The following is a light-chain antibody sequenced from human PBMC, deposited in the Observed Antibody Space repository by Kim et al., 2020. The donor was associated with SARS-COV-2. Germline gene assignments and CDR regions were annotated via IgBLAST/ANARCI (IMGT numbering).Light chain of an antibody. CDR1: QSIGSSY. J-gene: IGKJ1*01. CDR3: QQYFTSPRT. Sequence: EIVLTQYPGTLSLSTGEGASLSCRASQSIGSSYIAWYQQKPGQAPRLLIYGASGRATGIPDRFRGSGSGTDFTLTISRLEPEDFAVYYCQQYFTSPRTFGQGTKVDIK. CDR2: GAS. V-gene: IGKV3-20*01.